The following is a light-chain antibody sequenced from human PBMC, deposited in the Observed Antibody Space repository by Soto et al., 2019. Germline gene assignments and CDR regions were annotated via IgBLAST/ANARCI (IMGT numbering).Light chain of an antibody. J-gene: IGKJ1*01. CDR3: QQSYSTPPGT. CDR2: ATS. V-gene: IGKV1-39*01. CDR1: QGISTY. Sequence: IQLTQSPSSLSASVGDRVTITCRASQGISTYLIWYQQKPGKAPKLLIYATSSLQSGVPSRFSGSGSGTDFTLTISSLQPEDFATYYCQQSYSTPPGTFGQGTKVDIK.